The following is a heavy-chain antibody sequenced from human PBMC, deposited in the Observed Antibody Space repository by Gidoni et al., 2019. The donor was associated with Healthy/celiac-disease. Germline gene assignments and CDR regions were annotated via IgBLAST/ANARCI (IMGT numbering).Heavy chain of an antibody. CDR3: ARAGRGYSYGKGGYYYYYYYMDV. CDR1: GGSFSGSY. D-gene: IGHD5-18*01. V-gene: IGHV4-34*01. Sequence: QVQLQQWGAGLLTPSAPLSLTCAVYGGSFSGSYWSWIRQPPGKGLEWIGEINHSGSTNYNPSLKSRVTISVDTSKNQFSLKLSSVTAADTAVYYCARAGRGYSYGKGGYYYYYYYMDVWGKGTTVTVSS. CDR2: INHSGST. J-gene: IGHJ6*03.